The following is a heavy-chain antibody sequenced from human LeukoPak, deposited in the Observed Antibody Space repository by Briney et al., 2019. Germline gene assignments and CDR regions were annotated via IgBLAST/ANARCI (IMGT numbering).Heavy chain of an antibody. V-gene: IGHV3-23*01. CDR2: TGLNSVNT. J-gene: IGHJ4*02. D-gene: IGHD5-24*01. CDR1: GFTFSRHA. CDR3: AKGDDIGKHPTRAYYFDT. Sequence: GGSLRLSCAASGFTFSRHAMSWVRQAPGKGLEWVSTTGLNSVNTLCAESVQGRFSISRDNSKNTLDLQMDNLRVDGTAVYYCAKGDDIGKHPTRAYYFDTWGQGTLVTVSS.